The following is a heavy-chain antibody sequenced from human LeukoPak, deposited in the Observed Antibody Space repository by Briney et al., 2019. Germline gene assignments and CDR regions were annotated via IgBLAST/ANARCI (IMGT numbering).Heavy chain of an antibody. CDR3: ARGSIAVAGTIDY. D-gene: IGHD6-19*01. J-gene: IGHJ4*02. CDR1: GFTFSSYG. Sequence: GRSLRLSCAASGFTFSSYGMHWVRQAPGKGLEWVAVIWYDGSNKYYADSVKGRFTISRDNSKNTLYLQMNSLRAEDTAVYYCARGSIAVAGTIDYWGQGTLVTVSS. V-gene: IGHV3-33*01. CDR2: IWYDGSNK.